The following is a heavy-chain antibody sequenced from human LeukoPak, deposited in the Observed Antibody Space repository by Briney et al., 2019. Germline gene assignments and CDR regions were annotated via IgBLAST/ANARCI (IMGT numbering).Heavy chain of an antibody. Sequence: SETLSLTCTVSGVSISSSNSYWGWIRQPPGKGLEWIGEINHSGSTNYNPSLKSRVTISVDTSKNQFSLKLSSVTAADTAVYYCASVPHRNRPGGSGYYYVFDYWGQGTLVTVSS. J-gene: IGHJ4*02. V-gene: IGHV4-39*07. CDR3: ASVPHRNRPGGSGYYYVFDY. D-gene: IGHD3-22*01. CDR2: INHSGST. CDR1: GVSISSSNSY.